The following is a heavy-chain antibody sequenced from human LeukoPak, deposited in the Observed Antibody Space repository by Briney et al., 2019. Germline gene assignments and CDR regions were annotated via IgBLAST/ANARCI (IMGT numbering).Heavy chain of an antibody. CDR3: ARGKRRFAY. V-gene: IGHV3-11*01. CDR1: GFTFSDYY. Sequence: GGSLRLSCAASGFTFSDYYMSWIRQAPGKWLEWVSYISSSGFSTSYAGSVSGRSPISRNKARNSLYLQMNSLAPEDMALYYCARGKRRFAYWGQGTLVSVSS. J-gene: IGHJ4*02. CDR2: ISSSGFST.